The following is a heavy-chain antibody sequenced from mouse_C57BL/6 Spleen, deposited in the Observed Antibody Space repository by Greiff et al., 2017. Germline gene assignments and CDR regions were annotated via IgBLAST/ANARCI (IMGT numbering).Heavy chain of an antibody. D-gene: IGHD1-1*01. CDR1: GYSFTGYY. CDR2: INPSTGGT. Sequence: VQLQQSGPELVKPGASVKISCKASGYSFTGYYMNWVKQSPEKSLEWIGEINPSTGGTTYNQKFKAKATLTVDKSSSTAYMQLKSLTSEDSAVYYCARREDGSFFAYWGQGTLVTVSA. V-gene: IGHV1-42*01. CDR3: ARREDGSFFAY. J-gene: IGHJ3*01.